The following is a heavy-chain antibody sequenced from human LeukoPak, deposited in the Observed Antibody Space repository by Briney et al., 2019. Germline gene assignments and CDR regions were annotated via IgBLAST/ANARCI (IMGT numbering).Heavy chain of an antibody. D-gene: IGHD3-22*01. CDR2: INHSGST. V-gene: IGHV4-34*01. CDR1: GGSFSGYY. Sequence: SETLSLTCAVYGGSFSGYYWSWIRQPPGKGLEWIGEINHSGSTNYNPSLKSRVTISVDTSKNQFSLKLSSVTAADTAVYYCARSYYYDSSGYWSRASFCFDHWGQGTLVTVSS. CDR3: ARSYYYDSSGYWSRASFCFDH. J-gene: IGHJ4*02.